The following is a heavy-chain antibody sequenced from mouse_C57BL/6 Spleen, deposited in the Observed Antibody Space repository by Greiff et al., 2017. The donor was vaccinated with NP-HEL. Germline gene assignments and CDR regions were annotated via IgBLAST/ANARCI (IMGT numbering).Heavy chain of an antibody. V-gene: IGHV1-15*01. CDR1: GYTFTDYE. D-gene: IGHD2-4*01. CDR2: IDPETGGT. J-gene: IGHJ2*01. CDR3: TKVQGLYDYYYFDY. Sequence: QVQLQQSGAELVRPGASVTLSCKASGYTFTDYEMHWVKQTPVHGLEWIGAIDPETGGTAYNQKFKGKAILTADKSSSTAYMELRSLTSEDSAVYYCTKVQGLYDYYYFDYWGQGTTLTVSS.